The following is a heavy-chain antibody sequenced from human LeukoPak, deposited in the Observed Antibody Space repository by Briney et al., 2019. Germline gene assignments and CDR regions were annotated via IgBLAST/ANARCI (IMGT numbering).Heavy chain of an antibody. CDR1: GFTSSSYS. J-gene: IGHJ4*02. Sequence: GGSLRLSCAASGFTSSSYSMNWVRQAPGKGLEWVSSISSSSSYIYYADPVKGRFTISRDNAKNSLYLQMNSLRAEDTAVYYCASKYDFWRGTPYFDYWGQGTLVTVSS. V-gene: IGHV3-21*01. CDR3: ASKYDFWRGTPYFDY. D-gene: IGHD3-3*01. CDR2: ISSSSSYI.